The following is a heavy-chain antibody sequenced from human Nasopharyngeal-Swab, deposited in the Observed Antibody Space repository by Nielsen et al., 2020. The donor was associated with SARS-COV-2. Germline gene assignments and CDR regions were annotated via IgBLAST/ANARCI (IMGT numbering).Heavy chain of an antibody. V-gene: IGHV4-39*01. CDR1: GGSISSSSYY. CDR3: ARQGPDDSSGYYYYYYGMDV. J-gene: IGHJ6*02. Sequence: SETLSLTCTVSGGSISSSSYYWGCLRHPPGKGLEWIGSIYYSGSTYYNPSLKSRVTISVDTSKNQFSLKLSSVTAADTAVYYCARQGPDDSSGYYYYYYGMDVWGQGTTVTVSS. CDR2: IYYSGST. D-gene: IGHD3-22*01.